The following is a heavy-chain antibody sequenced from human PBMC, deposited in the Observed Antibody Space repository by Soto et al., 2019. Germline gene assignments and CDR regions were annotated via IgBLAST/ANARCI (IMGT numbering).Heavy chain of an antibody. J-gene: IGHJ5*02. CDR1: GYTFTSYA. D-gene: IGHD3-16*01. V-gene: IGHV1-3*01. CDR3: ARDPGLSNWFDP. CDR2: INAGNGNT. Sequence: GASVKVSCKASGYTFTSYAMHWVRQAPGQRLEWMGWINAGNGNTKYSQKFQGRVTITRDTPASTAYMELSSLRSEDTAVYYCARDPGLSNWFDPWGQGTLVTVSS.